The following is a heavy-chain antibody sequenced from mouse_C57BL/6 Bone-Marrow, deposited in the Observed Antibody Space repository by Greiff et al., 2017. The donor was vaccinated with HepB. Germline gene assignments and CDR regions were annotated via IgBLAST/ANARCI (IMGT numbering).Heavy chain of an antibody. Sequence: QVQLQQPGAELVRPGSSVKLSCKASGYTFTSYWMDWVKQRPGQGLEWIGNIYPSDSETHYNQKFKDKATLTVDKSSSTAYMQLSSLESEDSAVYYCERGRYYYAMDYWGQGTSVTVAS. V-gene: IGHV1-61*01. J-gene: IGHJ4*01. CDR2: IYPSDSET. D-gene: IGHD2-14*01. CDR1: GYTFTSYW. CDR3: ERGRYYYAMDY.